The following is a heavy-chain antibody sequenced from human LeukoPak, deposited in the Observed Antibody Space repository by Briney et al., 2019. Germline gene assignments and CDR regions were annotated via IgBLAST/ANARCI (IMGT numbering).Heavy chain of an antibody. D-gene: IGHD3-10*01. CDR3: ARDVFTMVRGVILSDYYYYGMDV. CDR2: INHSGST. CDR1: GGSFSGYY. Sequence: PSETLSLTCAVYGGSFSGYYWSWIRQPPGKGLEWIGEINHSGSTNYNPSLKSRVTISVDTSKNQFSLKLSSVTAADTAVYYCARDVFTMVRGVILSDYYYYGMDVWGQGTTVTVSS. V-gene: IGHV4-34*01. J-gene: IGHJ6*02.